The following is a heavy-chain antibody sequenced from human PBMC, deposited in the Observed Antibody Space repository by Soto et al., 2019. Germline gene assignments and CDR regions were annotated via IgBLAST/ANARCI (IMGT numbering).Heavy chain of an antibody. J-gene: IGHJ5*02. V-gene: IGHV4-39*01. CDR1: GGSISSSSYY. CDR2: IYYSGST. D-gene: IGHD2-2*01. CDR3: ARQRIVVVPAAMVNWFDP. Sequence: SETLSLTCAVSGGSISSSSYYWGWIRQPPGKGLEWIGSIYYSGSTYYNPSLKSRVTISVDTSKNQFSLKLGSVTAADTAVYYCARQRIVVVPAAMVNWFDPWGQGTLVTVSS.